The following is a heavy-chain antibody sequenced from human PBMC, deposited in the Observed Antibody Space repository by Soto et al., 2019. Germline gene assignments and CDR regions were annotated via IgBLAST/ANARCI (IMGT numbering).Heavy chain of an antibody. CDR1: GISVSTSDYY. CDR2: IYYSGST. CDR3: ADFVVPASRNSDFDY. J-gene: IGHJ4*02. V-gene: IGHV4-39*01. Sequence: QLQLQESGPGLVKPSETLSLTCTVSGISVSTSDYYWGWVRQPPGKGLDWIGNIYYSGSTFYNPSLRSRVTLSVDTSKNQFSLRLNSVTVADTAVYFCADFVVPASRNSDFDYWGQGTLVTVSS. D-gene: IGHD2-15*01.